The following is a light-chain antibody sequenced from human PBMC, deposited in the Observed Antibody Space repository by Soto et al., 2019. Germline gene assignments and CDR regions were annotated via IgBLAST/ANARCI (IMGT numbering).Light chain of an antibody. V-gene: IGLV1-40*01. CDR3: AAWDDSLNGQV. J-gene: IGLJ2*01. CDR1: NSNIGAGYD. CDR2: GST. Sequence: QSVLTQPPSVSGAPGQWVTISCTGSNSNIGAGYDVHWYQLLPGAAPKLLIYGSTKRPSGVPDRSSGSKSGTSASPAISGLQSEDEADYYCAAWDDSLNGQVFGGGTKVTVL.